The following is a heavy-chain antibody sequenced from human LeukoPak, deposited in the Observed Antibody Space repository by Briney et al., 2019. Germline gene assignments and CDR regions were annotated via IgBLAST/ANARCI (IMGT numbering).Heavy chain of an antibody. CDR2: INSDGSST. J-gene: IGHJ4*02. D-gene: IGHD3-10*01. V-gene: IGHV3-74*01. CDR3: AVGVGDH. Sequence: GGSLRLSCAASGFSFSTYWMHWVRQAPGKGLVGVSRINSDGSSTTYADAVKGRFTISRDNAKNTLYLQMNSLRAEDTAVYYCAVGVGDHWGQGNLVTVFS. CDR1: GFSFSTYW.